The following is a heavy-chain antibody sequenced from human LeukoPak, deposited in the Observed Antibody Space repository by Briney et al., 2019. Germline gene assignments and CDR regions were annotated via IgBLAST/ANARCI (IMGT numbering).Heavy chain of an antibody. Sequence: SVKVSCKASGGTFSSYAISWVRQAPGQGLEWMGGIIPIFGTANYAQKFQGRVTITADESTSTAYMELSSLRSEDTAVYYCARGYSSGWSIGPVDYWGQGTLVTVSS. CDR1: GGTFSSYA. CDR3: ARGYSSGWSIGPVDY. CDR2: IIPIFGTA. V-gene: IGHV1-69*01. J-gene: IGHJ4*02. D-gene: IGHD6-19*01.